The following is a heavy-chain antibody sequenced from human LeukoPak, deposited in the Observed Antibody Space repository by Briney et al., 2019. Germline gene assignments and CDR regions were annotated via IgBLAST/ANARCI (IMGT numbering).Heavy chain of an antibody. CDR2: ISNNGGYT. V-gene: IGHV3-23*01. CDR3: AKQLGYCSDGSCYFPY. CDR1: GFTFSSSA. D-gene: IGHD2-15*01. J-gene: IGHJ4*02. Sequence: GGSLRLSCAASGFTFSSSAMSWVRQAPGKGLEWGSAISNNGGYTYYADSVQGRFTISRDNSKSTMCLQMNSLRAEDTAVYYCAKQLGYCSDGSCYFPYWGQGTLVTVSS.